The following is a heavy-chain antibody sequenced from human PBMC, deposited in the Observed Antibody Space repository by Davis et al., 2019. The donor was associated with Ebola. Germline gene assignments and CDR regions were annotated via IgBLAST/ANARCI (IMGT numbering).Heavy chain of an antibody. CDR1: GGSISSGGYY. V-gene: IGHV4-31*03. J-gene: IGHJ4*02. CDR2: IYYSGST. CDR3: ARTIVGALSFDY. D-gene: IGHD1-26*01. Sequence: MPSETLSLTCTVSGGSISSGGYYWSWIRQHPGKGLEWIGYIYYSGSTYYNPSLKSRVTISVDTSKNQFSLKLSSVTAADTAVYYCARTIVGALSFDYWGQGTLVTVSS.